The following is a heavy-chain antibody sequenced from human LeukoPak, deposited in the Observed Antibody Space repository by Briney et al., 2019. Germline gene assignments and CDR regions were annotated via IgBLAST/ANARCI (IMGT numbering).Heavy chain of an antibody. J-gene: IGHJ3*02. CDR2: IWYDGSNK. CDR3: AREGLENDAFDI. V-gene: IGHV3-33*08. CDR1: GFTLSTNA. Sequence: PGGSLRLSCLTSGFTLSTNAMSWVRQAPGKGLEWVAVIWYDGSNKYYADSVKGRFTISRDNSKNTLYLQMNSLRAEDTAVYYCAREGLENDAFDIWGQGTMVTVSS.